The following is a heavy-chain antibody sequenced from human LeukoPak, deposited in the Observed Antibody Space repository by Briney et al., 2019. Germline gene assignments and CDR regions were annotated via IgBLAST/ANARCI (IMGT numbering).Heavy chain of an antibody. CDR3: ARSESLWFGKVNSGFDF. Sequence: KPSETLSLTCTVSGGSISTYYWSWIRQPPGKGLEWIGYVYYSGSTNYNPSLMSRVTISVDTSENQFSLKLSSVTAADTAMYYCARSESLWFGKVNSGFDFWGQGTLVTVSS. CDR1: GGSISTYY. CDR2: VYYSGST. J-gene: IGHJ4*02. V-gene: IGHV4-59*01. D-gene: IGHD3-10*01.